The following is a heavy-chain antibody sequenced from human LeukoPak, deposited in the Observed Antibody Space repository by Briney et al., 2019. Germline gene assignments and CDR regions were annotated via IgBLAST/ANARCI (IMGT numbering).Heavy chain of an antibody. D-gene: IGHD3-16*01. Sequence: SETLSLTCAVSGGSISDLKWWSWVRQSPGKGLEWIGEIFHSGSTIYNPSLKSRVTISVDKSKNQFSLKLSSVTAADTAVYFCARRDAIIKFGGAVPRSGYFAYWGQGTLVTVSA. CDR3: ARRDAIIKFGGAVPRSGYFAY. J-gene: IGHJ4*02. CDR2: IFHSGST. CDR1: GGSISDLKW. V-gene: IGHV4-4*02.